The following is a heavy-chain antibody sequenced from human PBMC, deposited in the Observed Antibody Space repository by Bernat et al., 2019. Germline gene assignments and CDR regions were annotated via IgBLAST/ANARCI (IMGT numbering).Heavy chain of an antibody. J-gene: IGHJ4*02. CDR2: IRSKANSYAT. CDR1: GFTFSGSA. V-gene: IGHV3-73*01. Sequence: MLLVESGGGVVQPGGSLKLSCAASGFTFSGSAMHWVRQASGKGLEWVGRIRSKANSYATAYAASVKGRFTISRDDSKNTAYLQMNSLKTEDTAVYYCTRHEATRDYWGQGTLVTVSS. CDR3: TRHEATRDY.